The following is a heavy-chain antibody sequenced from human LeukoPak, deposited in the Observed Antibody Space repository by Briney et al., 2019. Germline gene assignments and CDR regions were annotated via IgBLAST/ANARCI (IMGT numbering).Heavy chain of an antibody. V-gene: IGHV1-24*01. J-gene: IGHJ4*02. Sequence: ASVKVSCKVSGYTLTELSMHWVRQAPGKGLEWMGGFDPEDGETIYAQKFQGRVTMTEDTSTDTAYMELRSLRSDVTAVYYCARAVAAAGFYFDYWGQGTLVTVSS. CDR2: FDPEDGET. CDR1: GYTLTELS. CDR3: ARAVAAAGFYFDY. D-gene: IGHD6-13*01.